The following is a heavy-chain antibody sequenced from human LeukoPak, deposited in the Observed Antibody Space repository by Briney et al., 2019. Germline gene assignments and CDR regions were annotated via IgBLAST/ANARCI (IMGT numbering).Heavy chain of an antibody. V-gene: IGHV1-8*01. Sequence: ASVKVSCKASGYTFTSYDINWVRQATGQGLEWMGWMNPNSGNTGYAQKFQGRVTMTRNTSISTAYMELSSLRSEDTAVYYGARGAKYSSSWYSFGSYYYYYGMDVWGQGTTVTVSS. CDR2: MNPNSGNT. CDR3: ARGAKYSSSWYSFGSYYYYYGMDV. CDR1: GYTFTSYD. J-gene: IGHJ6*02. D-gene: IGHD6-13*01.